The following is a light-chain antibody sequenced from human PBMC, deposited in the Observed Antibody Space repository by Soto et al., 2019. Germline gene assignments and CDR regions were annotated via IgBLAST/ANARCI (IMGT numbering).Light chain of an antibody. J-gene: IGLJ1*01. V-gene: IGLV2-14*01. CDR3: SSFTSSMTNV. CDR1: SSDVGGYNS. Sequence: QSVLTQPAPVSGSPGQSITISCTGTSSDVGGYNSVSWYQQHPGKAPKLILYDVTDRPSGVSYRFSGSKSGNTASLTISGLQAADEADYFCSSFTSSMTNVFGRGTKVTVL. CDR2: DVT.